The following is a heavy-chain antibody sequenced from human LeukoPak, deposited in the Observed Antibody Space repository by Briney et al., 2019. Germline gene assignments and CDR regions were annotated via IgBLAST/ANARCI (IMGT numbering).Heavy chain of an antibody. J-gene: IGHJ4*02. CDR3: TRLPLTEVVTATHVGY. V-gene: IGHV3-73*01. CDR1: GFTFSGSA. D-gene: IGHD2-21*02. CDR2: IRSKANSYAT. Sequence: PGGSLRLSCAASGFTFSGSAMHWVRQASGKGLEWVGRIRSKANSYATAYAASVKGRFTISRDDSKNTAYLQMNSLKTEDTAVYYCTRLPLTEVVTATHVGYWGQGTLVTVSS.